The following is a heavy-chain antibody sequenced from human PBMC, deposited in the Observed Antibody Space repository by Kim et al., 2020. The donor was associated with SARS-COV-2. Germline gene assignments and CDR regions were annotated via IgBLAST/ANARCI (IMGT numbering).Heavy chain of an antibody. J-gene: IGHJ6*01. Sequence: SETLSLTCTVSGGSINNFCWNWIRQAPGKGLEWVGYICYTGKTNYNSSLKSRAILSLDTTKKQLSLKMRSLTAADTAVYYCARQGYSDWTSYYYGMDVWG. CDR3: ARQGYSDWTSYYYGMDV. V-gene: IGHV4-59*13. D-gene: IGHD4-17*01. CDR1: GGSINNFC. CDR2: ICYTGKT.